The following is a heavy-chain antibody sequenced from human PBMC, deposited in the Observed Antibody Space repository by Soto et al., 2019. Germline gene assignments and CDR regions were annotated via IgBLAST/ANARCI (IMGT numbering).Heavy chain of an antibody. CDR2: ITSSGGYV. Sequence: GGSLRLSCVTSGFTFSRNTMNWVRQAPGKGLEWVASITSSGGYVYYADSVKGRFSASRDNAKNSLSLQMDSLRPDDTAIYFCVKDEGIEAMDVWGQGTTVTVSS. D-gene: IGHD3-3*02. CDR3: VKDEGIEAMDV. V-gene: IGHV3-21*01. CDR1: GFTFSRNT. J-gene: IGHJ6*02.